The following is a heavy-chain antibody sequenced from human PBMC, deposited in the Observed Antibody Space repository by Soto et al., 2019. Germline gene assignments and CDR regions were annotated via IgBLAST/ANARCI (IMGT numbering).Heavy chain of an antibody. J-gene: IGHJ6*02. CDR3: ASSKQWLVAGYYGMDV. CDR2: TYYRSKWYN. D-gene: IGHD6-19*01. Sequence: SQTLSLTCAISGDSVSSNSAAWNWIRQSPSRGLEWLGRTYYRSKWYNDYAVSVKSRITINPDTSKNQFSLQLNSVTPEDTAVYYCASSKQWLVAGYYGMDVWGQGTTVTVSS. V-gene: IGHV6-1*01. CDR1: GDSVSSNSAA.